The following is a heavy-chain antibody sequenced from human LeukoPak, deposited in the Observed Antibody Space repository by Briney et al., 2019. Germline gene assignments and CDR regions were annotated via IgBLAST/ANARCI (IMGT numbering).Heavy chain of an antibody. V-gene: IGHV4-30-2*01. D-gene: IGHD2-21*02. J-gene: IGHJ4*02. CDR3: VSAYCGGDCYHSLLTD. CDR1: GVSVGTGGYS. Sequence: SETLSLTCAVSGVSVGTGGYSWNWVRQPPGKGLEWIGYIYHSGSSFYNPSLKSRLTIPMDWSKNQFSLKLSSVTAADTAVYYCVSAYCGGDCYHSLLTDWGQGALVTVSS. CDR2: IYHSGSS.